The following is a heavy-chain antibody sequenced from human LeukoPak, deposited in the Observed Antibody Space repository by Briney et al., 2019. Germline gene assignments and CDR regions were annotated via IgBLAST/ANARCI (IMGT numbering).Heavy chain of an antibody. CDR3: ARDASWPAVSTPGDDLDY. V-gene: IGHV3-74*01. Sequence: GSLRLSCAASGFTFSKYWMHWVRQAPGKGLEWVSRIQSDGSRTSYAYSVKGRFSISRDNAKNTLYLQMDILRVDDTAVYYCARDASWPAVSTPGDDLDYWGQGTLVTVSS. CDR2: IQSDGSRT. CDR1: GFTFSKYW. D-gene: IGHD3-16*01. J-gene: IGHJ4*02.